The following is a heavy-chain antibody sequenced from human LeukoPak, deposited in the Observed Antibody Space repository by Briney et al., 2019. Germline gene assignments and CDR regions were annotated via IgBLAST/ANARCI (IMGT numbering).Heavy chain of an antibody. J-gene: IGHJ4*02. CDR2: INHSGST. CDR3: ASRPGLRYFDWLLYGFDY. V-gene: IGHV4-34*01. Sequence: PSETLSLTCAVYGGSFSGYYWSRIRQPPGKGLEWIGEINHSGSTNYNPSLKSRVTISVDTSKNQFSLKLSSVTAADTAVYYCASRPGLRYFDWLLYGFDYWGQGTLVTVSS. D-gene: IGHD3-9*01. CDR1: GGSFSGYY.